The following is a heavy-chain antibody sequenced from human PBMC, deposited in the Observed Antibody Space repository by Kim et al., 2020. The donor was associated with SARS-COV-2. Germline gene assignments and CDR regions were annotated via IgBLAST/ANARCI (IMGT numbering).Heavy chain of an antibody. CDR2: IRTKTYGATT. J-gene: IGHJ4*02. CDR1: GLTFGDYA. Sequence: GGSLRLSCATSGLTFGDYAMGWVRQAPGKGLDWVGFIRTKTYGATTEYAASVKGRFTISRDDSKSVVYLQMNSLKTEDTALYYCTLGDNFDYWRQGTLVTVSS. V-gene: IGHV3-49*04. CDR3: TLGDNFDY.